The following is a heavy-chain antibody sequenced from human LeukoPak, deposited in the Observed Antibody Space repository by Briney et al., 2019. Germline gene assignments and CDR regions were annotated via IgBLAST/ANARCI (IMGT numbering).Heavy chain of an antibody. Sequence: GGSLRLSCAASGFTFSSDAMSWGRQARRQGLEGVSAIRGSGGSTYYADSVQGRFTTSRHNTKTTLYLPMSSLRAEHPALPYCAKRSTIFGVAATDSSGPGTPVTVSP. CDR1: GFTFSSDA. V-gene: IGHV3-23*01. J-gene: IGHJ5*01. D-gene: IGHD3-3*01. CDR3: AKRSTIFGVAATDS. CDR2: IRGSGGST.